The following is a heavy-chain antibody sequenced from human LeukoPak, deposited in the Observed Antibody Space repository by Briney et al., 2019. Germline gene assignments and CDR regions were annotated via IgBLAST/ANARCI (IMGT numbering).Heavy chain of an antibody. CDR3: AKTMGAIDHDY. Sequence: GGSLRLSCAASGFTFSDYYMSWIRQAPGKGLKWVSGISGSGSSTYYADSVKGRFTISRDNSKNTLYLQMNSLRADDTAVYYCAKTMGAIDHDYWGQGTLVTVSS. CDR2: ISGSGSST. J-gene: IGHJ4*02. V-gene: IGHV3-23*01. D-gene: IGHD1-26*01. CDR1: GFTFSDYY.